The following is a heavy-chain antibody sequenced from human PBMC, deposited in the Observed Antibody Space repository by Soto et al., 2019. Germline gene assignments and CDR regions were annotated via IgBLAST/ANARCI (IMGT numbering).Heavy chain of an antibody. J-gene: IGHJ4*02. V-gene: IGHV3-33*01. CDR1: GFTFSSYG. D-gene: IGHD6-13*01. CDR2: IWYDGSNK. Sequence: QVQLVESGGGVVQPGRSLRLSCAASGFTFSSYGMHWVRQAPGKGLEWVAVIWYDGSNKYYADSVKGRFTISRDNSKNTLYLQMNSMSTEDTAVYYWARSGYSSSWYVFHYWGQGTLVTVSS. CDR3: ARSGYSSSWYVFHY.